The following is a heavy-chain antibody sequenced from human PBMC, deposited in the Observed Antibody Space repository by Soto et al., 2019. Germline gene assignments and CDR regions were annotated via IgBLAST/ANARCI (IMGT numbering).Heavy chain of an antibody. D-gene: IGHD5-12*01. CDR3: ARDEWLRNYYYGMDV. CDR2: IYYSGST. V-gene: IGHV4-61*01. CDR1: GGSVSSGSYY. J-gene: IGHJ6*02. Sequence: QVQLQESGPGLVKPSETLSLTCTVSGGSVSSGSYYWSWIRQPPGKGLKWIGYIYYSGSTNYNPSLKSRVTISVDTSKNQFSLKLSSVTAADTAVYYCARDEWLRNYYYGMDVWGQGTTVTVSS.